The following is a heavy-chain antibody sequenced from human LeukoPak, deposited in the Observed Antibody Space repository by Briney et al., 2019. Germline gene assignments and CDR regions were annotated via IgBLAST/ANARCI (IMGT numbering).Heavy chain of an antibody. CDR2: ISSSSSTI. J-gene: IGHJ3*02. CDR1: GFTFSSYS. Sequence: PGGSLRLSCAASGFTFSSYSMNWVRQAPGKGLEWVSYISSSSSTIYYADSVKGRFTTSRDNAKNSLYLQMNSLRAEDTAVYYCARELGYGGWPGRTAFDIWGQGTMVTVSS. V-gene: IGHV3-48*01. CDR3: ARELGYGGWPGRTAFDI. D-gene: IGHD6-19*01.